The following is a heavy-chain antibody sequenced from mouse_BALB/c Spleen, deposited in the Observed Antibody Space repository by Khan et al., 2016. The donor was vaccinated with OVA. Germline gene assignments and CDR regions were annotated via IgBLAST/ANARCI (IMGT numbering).Heavy chain of an antibody. J-gene: IGHJ3*01. CDR1: GFTFSDYY. CDR2: IRKKASCYTT. D-gene: IGHD1-2*01. V-gene: IGHV7-3*02. Sequence: EVELVESGGGLVEPGGSLRLSCATSGFTFSDYYMSWVRQPPGKALEWLGFIRKKASCYTTEYSASVKGRFTISRGNSQSFLHLQMNSLRAEDSATYYCARVDYGYGFAYGGQGTLVTVSA. CDR3: ARVDYGYGFAY.